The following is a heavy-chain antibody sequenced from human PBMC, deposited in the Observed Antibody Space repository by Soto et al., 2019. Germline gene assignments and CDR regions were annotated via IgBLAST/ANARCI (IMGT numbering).Heavy chain of an antibody. CDR2: IYYSGST. J-gene: IGHJ4*02. V-gene: IGHV4-39*01. D-gene: IGHD6-19*01. CDR1: GGSISSSSYY. CDR3: ASSFRGWYYFDY. Sequence: SETLSLTWTVSGGSISSSSYYWGWIRQPPGKGLEWIGSIYYSGSTYYNPSLKSRVTISVDTSKNQFSLKLSSVTAADTAVYYCASSFRGWYYFDYWGQGTLVTVSS.